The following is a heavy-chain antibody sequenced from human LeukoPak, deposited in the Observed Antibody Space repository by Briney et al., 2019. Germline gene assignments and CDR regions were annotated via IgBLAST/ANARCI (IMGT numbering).Heavy chain of an antibody. CDR2: INPNSGGT. CDR3: ARERTLTSRYDY. V-gene: IGHV1-2*02. Sequence: ASVKVSCKASGYTFTGYYMHWARQAPGQGLEWMGWINPNSGGTNYAQKFQGRVTMTRDTSISTAYMELSRLRSDDTAVYYCARERTLTSRYDYWGQGTLVTVSS. CDR1: GYTFTGYY. J-gene: IGHJ4*02. D-gene: IGHD5-12*01.